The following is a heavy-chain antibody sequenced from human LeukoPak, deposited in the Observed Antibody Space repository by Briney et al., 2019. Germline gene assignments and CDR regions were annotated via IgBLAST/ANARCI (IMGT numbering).Heavy chain of an antibody. V-gene: IGHV3-30*18. CDR1: GFIFSMYG. J-gene: IGHJ5*02. CDR3: GKIQHQLVVAEDL. CDR2: ISYDGSNK. D-gene: IGHD6-13*01. Sequence: GGSLRRSCEACGFIFSMYGMHWVRQAPGKGLEWVAVISYDGSNKYYGDSVKGRFSISRDNSKNTLYLQMNSLRAEETAVYYCGKIQHQLVVAEDLWGQGTLVTVSS.